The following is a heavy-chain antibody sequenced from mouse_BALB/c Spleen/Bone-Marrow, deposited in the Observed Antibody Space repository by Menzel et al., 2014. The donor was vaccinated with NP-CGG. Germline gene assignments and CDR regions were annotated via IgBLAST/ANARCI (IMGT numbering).Heavy chain of an antibody. D-gene: IGHD2-1*01. V-gene: IGHV1-9*01. J-gene: IGHJ3*01. Sequence: QVQLQQSGAELMKPGASVKISCKATGYTFSSYCIEWVKPRPGHGLVWLGEILPGSGSTNYTEKFKGKATFTADTSSNTTYMHISSLTSEDAAVYYCAREEGNSVGFGYWGQGTLVTVAA. CDR2: ILPGSGST. CDR1: GYTFSSYC. CDR3: AREEGNSVGFGY.